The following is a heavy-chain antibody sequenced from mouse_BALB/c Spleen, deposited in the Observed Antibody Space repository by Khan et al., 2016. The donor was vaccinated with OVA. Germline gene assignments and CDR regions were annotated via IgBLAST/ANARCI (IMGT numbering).Heavy chain of an antibody. Sequence: VQLQQSGAELVKPGASVKLSCTASGFNIKDTYMHWVKQRPEQGLEWIGRIDPANGNSKYDPNFQGKATITADTSSNTAYLQLSSLTSEDTAVYDCGSTNWFAYWGQGTLVTVSA. V-gene: IGHV14-3*02. J-gene: IGHJ3*01. CDR3: GSTNWFAY. D-gene: IGHD2-12*01. CDR1: GFNIKDTY. CDR2: IDPANGNS.